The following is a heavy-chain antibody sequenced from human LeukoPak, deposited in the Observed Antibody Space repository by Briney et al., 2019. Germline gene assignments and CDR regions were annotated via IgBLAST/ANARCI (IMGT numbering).Heavy chain of an antibody. Sequence: PGGSLRLSCSASGFISSTWSVNWVRQAPGKGLEWVAFIRYDGSNKYYADSVKGRFTISRDNSKNTLYLQMNSLRAEDTAVYYCAKERDTAMVTIDYWGQGTLVTVSS. CDR2: IRYDGSNK. D-gene: IGHD5-18*01. CDR3: AKERDTAMVTIDY. V-gene: IGHV3-30*02. J-gene: IGHJ4*02. CDR1: GFISSTWS.